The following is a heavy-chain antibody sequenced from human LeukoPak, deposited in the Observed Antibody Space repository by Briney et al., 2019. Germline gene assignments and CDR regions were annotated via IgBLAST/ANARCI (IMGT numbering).Heavy chain of an antibody. D-gene: IGHD3-3*01. CDR1: GFTFSNNA. V-gene: IGHV3-30*04. CDR3: ARVWNYDFWSGYHD. J-gene: IGHJ4*02. Sequence: GGSLRLSCAASGFTFSNNAMHWVRQAPGKGLEWVAVISYDGSNKYYADSVKGRFTISRDNSKNTLYLQMNSLRAEDTAVYYCARVWNYDFWSGYHDWGQGTLVTVSS. CDR2: ISYDGSNK.